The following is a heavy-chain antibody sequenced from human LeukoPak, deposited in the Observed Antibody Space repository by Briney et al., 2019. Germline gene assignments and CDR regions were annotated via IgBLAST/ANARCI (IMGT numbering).Heavy chain of an antibody. D-gene: IGHD5-12*01. CDR2: ISSSSSYI. J-gene: IGHJ3*02. V-gene: IGHV3-21*01. Sequence: TGGSLRLSCAASGFTFSSYSMNWVRQAPGKGLEWVSSISSSSSYIYYADSVEGRFTISRDNAKNSLYLQMNSLRAEDTAVYYCARGGGSRNDAFDIWGQGTMVTVSS. CDR3: ARGGGSRNDAFDI. CDR1: GFTFSSYS.